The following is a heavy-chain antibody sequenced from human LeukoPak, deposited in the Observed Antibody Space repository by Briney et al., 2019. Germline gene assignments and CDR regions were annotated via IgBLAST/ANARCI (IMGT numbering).Heavy chain of an antibody. CDR1: GFTFSNYD. D-gene: IGHD3-10*01. Sequence: AGGSLRLSCVASGFTFSNYDMHWVRQAPGKGLEWVAVISYDGSNKYYADSVKGRFTISRDNSKNTLYLQMNSLRAEDTAVYYCARVLGGSGSYSYFDYWGQGTLVTVSS. CDR2: ISYDGSNK. V-gene: IGHV3-30*03. CDR3: ARVLGGSGSYSYFDY. J-gene: IGHJ4*02.